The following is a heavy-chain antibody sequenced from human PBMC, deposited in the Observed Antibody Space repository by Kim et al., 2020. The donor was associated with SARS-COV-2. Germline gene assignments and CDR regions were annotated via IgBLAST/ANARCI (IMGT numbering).Heavy chain of an antibody. Sequence: TANYAQKFQGRVTITADESTSTAYMELSSLRSEDTAVYYCAREKVKRFDPWGQGTLVTVSS. CDR3: AREKVKRFDP. V-gene: IGHV1-69*01. J-gene: IGHJ5*02. CDR2: TA. D-gene: IGHD2-21*01.